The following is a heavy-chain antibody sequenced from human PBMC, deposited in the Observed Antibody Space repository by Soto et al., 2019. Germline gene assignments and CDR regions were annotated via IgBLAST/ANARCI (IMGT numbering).Heavy chain of an antibody. CDR3: ARCLVLPYYYYGMDV. V-gene: IGHV1-18*01. CDR2: ISAYNGNT. CDR1: CYPFSSYC. Sequence: APVEVFCKASCYPFSSYCLSRGRQGPGHGLEWMGWISAYNGNTNYAQKLQGRVTITTDTSTSTAYMELRSLRSDDTAVYYCARCLVLPYYYYGMDVWGQGTTVTVSS. D-gene: IGHD6-13*01. J-gene: IGHJ6*02.